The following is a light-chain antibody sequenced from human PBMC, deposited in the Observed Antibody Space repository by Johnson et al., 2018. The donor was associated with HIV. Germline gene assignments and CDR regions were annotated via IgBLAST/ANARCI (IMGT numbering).Light chain of an antibody. J-gene: IGLJ1*01. CDR1: SSNIGRNY. CDR2: DNN. V-gene: IGLV1-51*01. Sequence: QSVLTQPPSVSAAPGQKVTISCSGSSSNIGRNYVSWYQQLPGTAPKLLIFDNNKRPSGIPDRFSASKSGPSATLGIPGLQPGDEADYYCGTWDSSLSAYVFGTGTKVTVL. CDR3: GTWDSSLSAYV.